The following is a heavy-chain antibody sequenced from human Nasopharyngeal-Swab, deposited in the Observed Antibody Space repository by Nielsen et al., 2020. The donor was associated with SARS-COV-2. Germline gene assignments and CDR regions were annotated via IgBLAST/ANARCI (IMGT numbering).Heavy chain of an antibody. CDR2: IYSGGST. CDR1: EFSFNNYA. J-gene: IGHJ2*01. Sequence: GEALKISCASSEFSFNNYAMSWLHQAPGRGLEWVSLIYSGGSTYYADSVKGRFTISRDNSKNTLYLQMNSLRAEDTAVYYCARETTMNYWYFDLWGRGTLVTVSS. V-gene: IGHV3-53*01. D-gene: IGHD3-22*01. CDR3: ARETTMNYWYFDL.